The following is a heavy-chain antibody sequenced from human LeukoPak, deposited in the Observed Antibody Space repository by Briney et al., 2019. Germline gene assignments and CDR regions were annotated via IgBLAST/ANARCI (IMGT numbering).Heavy chain of an antibody. D-gene: IGHD6-19*01. CDR1: GYIFTSYD. V-gene: IGHV1-8*01. CDR2: MSPNSGNT. Sequence: GASVKVSRKASGYIFTSYDINWVRQAAGQGLEWMGWMSPNSGNTGLAQRFQGRLSITRDTSTGTAYMELSGLRSDDTAVYYCARARIRVRAVGGVITSFRDYMDVWGNGTTVIVSS. J-gene: IGHJ6*03. CDR3: ARARIRVRAVGGVITSFRDYMDV.